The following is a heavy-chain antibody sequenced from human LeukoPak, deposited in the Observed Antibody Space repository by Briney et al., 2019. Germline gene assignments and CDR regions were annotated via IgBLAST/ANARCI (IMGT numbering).Heavy chain of an antibody. CDR2: IYYSGST. CDR3: ARGGSPSIAVAGSIDY. CDR1: GGSISSYY. J-gene: IGHJ4*02. V-gene: IGHV4-59*01. D-gene: IGHD6-19*01. Sequence: PSETLSLTCTVSGGSISSYYWSWIRQPPGKGLEWIGYIYYSGSTNYNPSLKSRVTISVDTSKTQFSLKLSSVTSADTAVYYCARGGSPSIAVAGSIDYWGQGTLVTVSS.